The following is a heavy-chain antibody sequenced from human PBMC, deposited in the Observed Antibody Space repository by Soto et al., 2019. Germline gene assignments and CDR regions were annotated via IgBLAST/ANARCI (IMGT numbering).Heavy chain of an antibody. CDR1: GPSFSGYC. Sequence: SETLSLTCAISGPSFSGYCWTWVRQPPGKGPEWMGEINPGGSTNYSPPLQSRVTISIDTSKNQVSLTLKSVTAADTAVYYCARGLFKRSARHFYYYGMDVWGQGTSVTVSS. CDR3: ARGLFKRSARHFYYYGMDV. CDR2: INPGGST. V-gene: IGHV4-34*01. J-gene: IGHJ6*01. D-gene: IGHD6-6*01.